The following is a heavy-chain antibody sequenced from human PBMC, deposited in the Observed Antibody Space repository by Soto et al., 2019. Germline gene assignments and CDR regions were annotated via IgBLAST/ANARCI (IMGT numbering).Heavy chain of an antibody. J-gene: IGHJ6*02. CDR3: ARDGCSRLKYYYYGMDV. V-gene: IGHV4-4*07. CDR2: IYTSGST. CDR1: GGSISSYY. D-gene: IGHD6-13*01. Sequence: SETLSLTCTVSGGSISSYYWSWIRQPAGKGLEWIGRIYTSGSTNYNPSLKSRVTMSVDTSKNQFSLKLSSVTAADTAVYYCARDGCSRLKYYYYGMDVCGQGTTVTVSS.